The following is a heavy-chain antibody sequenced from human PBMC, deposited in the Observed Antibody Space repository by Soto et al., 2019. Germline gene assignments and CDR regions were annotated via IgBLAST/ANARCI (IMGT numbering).Heavy chain of an antibody. CDR3: ARQVGTSGFHYYGINV. D-gene: IGHD1-26*01. Sequence: SEARAPSWDVSGRSVSNYYWSWIVQPPGKGLEWIGYIYYSGSTIYKPSLRGRVTISLDMSRNQFSLNLSSVTAADTAAYYCARQVGTSGFHYYGINVWGQGASVTVSS. V-gene: IGHV4-59*02. J-gene: IGHJ6*02. CDR1: GRSVSNYY. CDR2: IYYSGST.